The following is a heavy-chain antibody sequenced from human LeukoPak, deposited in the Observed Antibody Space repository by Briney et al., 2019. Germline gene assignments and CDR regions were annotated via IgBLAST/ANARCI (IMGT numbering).Heavy chain of an antibody. CDR3: AKGNYYDSSGYLGDHYYYYAMDV. Sequence: GGSLRLSCAASAFTFSNYWMSWVRQAPGKGLEWVAFIRYDGSNKYYADSVKGRFTISRDNSKNTLYLQMSSLRAEDTAVYYCAKGNYYDSSGYLGDHYYYYAMDVWGQGTTVTVSS. CDR1: AFTFSNYW. CDR2: IRYDGSNK. D-gene: IGHD3-22*01. J-gene: IGHJ6*02. V-gene: IGHV3-30*02.